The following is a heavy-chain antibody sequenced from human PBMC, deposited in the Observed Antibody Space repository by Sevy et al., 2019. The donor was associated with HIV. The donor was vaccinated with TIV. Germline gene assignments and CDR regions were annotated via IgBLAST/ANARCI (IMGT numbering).Heavy chain of an antibody. D-gene: IGHD6-13*01. CDR1: GGSISSYY. Sequence: SETLSLTCTVSGGSISSYYWSWIRQPLGKGLEWIGYIYYSGSTNYNPSLKSRVTISVDTSKNQFSLKLSSVTAADTAVYYCARGRGYSSSWTFDYWGQGTLVTVSS. J-gene: IGHJ4*02. CDR2: IYYSGST. V-gene: IGHV4-59*01. CDR3: ARGRGYSSSWTFDY.